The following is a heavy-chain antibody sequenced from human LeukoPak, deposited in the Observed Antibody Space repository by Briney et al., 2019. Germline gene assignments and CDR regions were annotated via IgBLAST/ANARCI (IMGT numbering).Heavy chain of an antibody. V-gene: IGHV4-38-2*02. D-gene: IGHD3-22*01. CDR3: AKSNGYGLIDI. J-gene: IGHJ3*02. CDR1: GYSISSGDY. CDR2: IYHSGRT. Sequence: SETLSLTCTVSGYSISSGDYWGWIRQPPGKGLEWIGSIYHSGRTYYNPSLKSRVTISVDTSKNQFSLKLSSVTAADAAVYYCAKSNGYGLIDIWGQGTMVTVSS.